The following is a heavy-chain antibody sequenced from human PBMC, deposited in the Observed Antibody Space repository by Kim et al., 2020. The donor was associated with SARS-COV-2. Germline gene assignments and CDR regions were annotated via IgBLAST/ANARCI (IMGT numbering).Heavy chain of an antibody. D-gene: IGHD3-9*01. J-gene: IGHJ5*02. V-gene: IGHV3-15*01. CDR1: GFTFSNAW. CDR3: TTEKVLRYFDWQDNWFDP. CDR2: IKSKTDGGTT. Sequence: GGSLRLSCAASGFTFSNAWMSWVRQAPGKGLEWVGRIKSKTDGGTTDYAAPVKGRFTISRDDSKNTLYLQMNSLKTEDTAVYYCTTEKVLRYFDWQDNWFDPWGQGTLVTVSS.